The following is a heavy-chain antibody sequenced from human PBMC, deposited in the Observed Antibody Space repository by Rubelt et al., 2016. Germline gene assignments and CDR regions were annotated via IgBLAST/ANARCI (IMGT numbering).Heavy chain of an antibody. D-gene: IGHD2-8*01. CDR3: ARGYCTNGVCYGGDY. V-gene: IGHV4-39*07. CDR2: INHSGST. CDR1: GGSISSSSYY. Sequence: QLQLQESGPGLVKPSETLSLTCTVSGGSISSSSYYWSWIRQPPGKGLEWIGEINHSGSTNYNPSLKSRVTISVDPSKNQFSLKLSSVTAADTAVYYCARGYCTNGVCYGGDYWGQGTLVTVSS. J-gene: IGHJ4*02.